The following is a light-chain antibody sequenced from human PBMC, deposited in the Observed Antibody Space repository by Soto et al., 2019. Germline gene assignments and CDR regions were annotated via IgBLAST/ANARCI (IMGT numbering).Light chain of an antibody. CDR2: YAS. CDR1: RSIDNS. V-gene: IGKV3-20*01. J-gene: IGKJ1*01. CDR3: QQYGDSPWT. Sequence: EVVVKQPAAILSFYLGERSTLSCMASRSIDNSLAWYQHRPGQAPRLLIYYASDRATGIPDRFSGSGSGTDFTLTISRLEPEDFAVYYCQQYGDSPWTFGQGSNVDIK.